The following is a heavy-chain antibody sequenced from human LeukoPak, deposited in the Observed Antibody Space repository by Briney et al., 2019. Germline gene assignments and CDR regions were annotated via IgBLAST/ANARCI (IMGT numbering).Heavy chain of an antibody. CDR3: ARESHNSSGWYYYYYYYMDV. CDR1: GGSIGSYY. V-gene: IGHV4-4*07. CDR2: IYTSGST. D-gene: IGHD6-19*01. Sequence: PSETLSLTCTVSGGSIGSYYWSWIRQPAGKGLEWIGRIYTSGSTNYNPSLKSRVTMSVDTSKNQFSLKLSSVTAVDTAVYYCARESHNSSGWYYYYYYYMDVWGKGTTVTVSS. J-gene: IGHJ6*03.